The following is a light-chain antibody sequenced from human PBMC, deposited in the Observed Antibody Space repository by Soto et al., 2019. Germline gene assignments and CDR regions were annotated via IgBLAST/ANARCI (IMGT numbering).Light chain of an antibody. CDR2: SNN. Sequence: QAVVTQPHSASGTPGQTVTISCSGSTSNIGTNTLNWYQQVPGTAPKLLTYSNNRRPSGVPDRFSGSKAGTSASLAISGLQSEDEADYYCASWHDSPKGRYVFGTGTKLTV. J-gene: IGLJ1*01. V-gene: IGLV1-44*01. CDR1: TSNIGTNT. CDR3: ASWHDSPKGRYV.